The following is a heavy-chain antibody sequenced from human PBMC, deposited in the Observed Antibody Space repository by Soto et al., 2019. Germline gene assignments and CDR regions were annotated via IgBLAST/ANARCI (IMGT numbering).Heavy chain of an antibody. V-gene: IGHV3-30*03. CDR3: AGGTVYDILTGYFQWGVGMDV. CDR1: GFTFISYG. J-gene: IGHJ6*02. Sequence: PGGSLRLSCAASGFTFISYGMHWVRQAPGKGLEWVAVISYDGSNKYYADSVKGRFTISRDNSKNTLYLQMNSLRAEDTAVYYCAGGTVYDILTGYFQWGVGMDVWGQGTTVTVSS. CDR2: ISYDGSNK. D-gene: IGHD3-9*01.